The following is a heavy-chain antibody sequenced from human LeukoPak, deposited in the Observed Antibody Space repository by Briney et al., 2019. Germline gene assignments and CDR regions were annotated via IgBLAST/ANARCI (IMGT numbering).Heavy chain of an antibody. CDR1: KFTFSTFW. V-gene: IGHV3-7*01. CDR2: INQDGGEK. Sequence: PGGSLRLSCAASKFTFSTFWMSWVRQAPGKGLEWVANINQDGGEKYYVDSVKGRFTISRDNAKNSLYLQMNSLRAEDTAVYYCARKLVVVAAERDAFDIWGQGTMVTVSS. CDR3: ARKLVVVAAERDAFDI. J-gene: IGHJ3*02. D-gene: IGHD2-15*01.